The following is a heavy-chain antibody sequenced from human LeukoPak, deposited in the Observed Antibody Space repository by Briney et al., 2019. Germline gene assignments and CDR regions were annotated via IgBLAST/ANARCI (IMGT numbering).Heavy chain of an antibody. CDR3: ARDLPGYDFWSGYTGGNWFDP. Sequence: SQTLSLTCAISGDSVSSNSAAWNWIRQSPSRGLEWLGRTYYRSKWYNDYAVSVKSRITINPDTSKNQFSLQLNSVTPEDTAVYYCARDLPGYDFWSGYTGGNWFDPWGQGTLVTVSS. D-gene: IGHD3-3*01. CDR2: TYYRSKWYN. J-gene: IGHJ5*02. CDR1: GDSVSSNSAA. V-gene: IGHV6-1*01.